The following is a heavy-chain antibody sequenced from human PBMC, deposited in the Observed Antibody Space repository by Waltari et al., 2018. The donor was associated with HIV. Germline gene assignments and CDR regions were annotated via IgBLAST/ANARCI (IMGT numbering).Heavy chain of an antibody. Sequence: EVQLMESGGGLVQSGGSLRLSCAASGFTFTNYWMSWVRQPPGKVLECVAYIKDEGREQYYMGSVKGRFTISRDNAKNSMFLQMNSLRAEDTAVYYCARIGTFPHNYAIDFWGQGTTGTVSS. D-gene: IGHD1-26*01. CDR1: GFTFTNYW. CDR3: ARIGTFPHNYAIDF. CDR2: IKDEGREQ. V-gene: IGHV3-7*01. J-gene: IGHJ6*02.